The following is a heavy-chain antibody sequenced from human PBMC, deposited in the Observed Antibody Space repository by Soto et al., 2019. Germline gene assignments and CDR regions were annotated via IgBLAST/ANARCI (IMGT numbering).Heavy chain of an antibody. J-gene: IGHJ6*02. CDR2: IDSYGADK. V-gene: IGHV3-23*01. D-gene: IGHD4-17*01. CDR3: AADYLRHNSLNGYYYSYGMDV. CDR1: GVTFSTDT. Sequence: GGSLRLSCAASGVTFSTDTMSWVRRAPGQGLEWVSIIDSYGADKQSADFVKGRFTVSRDSSKCTLSLQMNSLRAEDTAVYYCAADYLRHNSLNGYYYSYGMDVWGQGTTVTVSS.